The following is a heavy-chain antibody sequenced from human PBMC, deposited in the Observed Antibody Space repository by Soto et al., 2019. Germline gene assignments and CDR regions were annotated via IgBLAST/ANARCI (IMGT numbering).Heavy chain of an antibody. D-gene: IGHD2-21*01. CDR3: ATELGDNPASHFDY. J-gene: IGHJ4*02. CDR2: IIPLFGTA. CDR1: GVTFSSET. V-gene: IGHV1-69*01. Sequence: QVQLVQSGAEVKKPGSSVKVSCKASGVTFSSETISWVRQAPGQGLEWVGGIIPLFGTANYAQKFQGRVTITADESTSTLYIELSNLRSDDTAVYYCATELGDNPASHFDYWGQGTLVTVSS.